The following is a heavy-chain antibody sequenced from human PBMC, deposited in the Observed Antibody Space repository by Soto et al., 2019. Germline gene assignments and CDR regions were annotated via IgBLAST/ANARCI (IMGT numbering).Heavy chain of an antibody. J-gene: IGHJ4*02. CDR2: LYGDCTT. Sequence: GGSLRLSCAASGFTVSSKYMNWVRQAPGMGLVWVSVLYGDCTTFYSDSVKGRFSISRDNSKNTLYLQMNSLRAEDTAVYYCAKVIGSTTVTTLSDWGQGTLVTVSS. CDR1: GFTVSSKY. V-gene: IGHV3-66*01. D-gene: IGHD4-17*01. CDR3: AKVIGSTTVTTLSD.